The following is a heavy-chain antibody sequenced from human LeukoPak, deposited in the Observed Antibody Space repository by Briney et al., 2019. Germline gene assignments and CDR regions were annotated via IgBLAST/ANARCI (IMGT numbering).Heavy chain of an antibody. J-gene: IGHJ4*02. V-gene: IGHV4-31*03. CDR2: IYYSGST. CDR1: GGSISSGGYY. CDR3: ARDFWSGYIDY. Sequence: SETLSLTCTVSGGSISSGGYYWSWIRQHPGKGLEWIGYIYYSGSTYYNPSLKSRVTISVDTSKNQLSLKLSSVTAADTAVYYCARDFWSGYIDYWGQGTLVTVSS. D-gene: IGHD3-3*01.